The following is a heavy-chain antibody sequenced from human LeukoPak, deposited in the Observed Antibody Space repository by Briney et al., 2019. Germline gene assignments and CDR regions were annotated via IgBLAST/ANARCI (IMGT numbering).Heavy chain of an antibody. CDR3: ARDRYDFWSGYSKTRFDY. V-gene: IGHV1-69*04. D-gene: IGHD3-3*01. CDR1: GGTFSSYA. Sequence: SVKVSCKASGGTFSSYAISWVRQAPGQWLEWMGRIIPILGIANYAQKFQGRVTITADKSTTTAYIELSRLRSEDTAVYYCARDRYDFWSGYSKTRFDYWGQGTLVTVSS. CDR2: IIPILGIA. J-gene: IGHJ4*02.